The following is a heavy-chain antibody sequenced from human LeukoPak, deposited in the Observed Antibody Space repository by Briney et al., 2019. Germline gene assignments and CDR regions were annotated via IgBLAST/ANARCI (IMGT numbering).Heavy chain of an antibody. CDR2: VNHNGNVN. Sequence: GGSLRLSCAASGFTFSSYWMNWARQAPGKGLEWVASVNHNGNVNYYVDSVKGRFTISRDNAKNSRYLQMSNLRAEDTAVYFCARGGGLDVWGQGATVTVSS. V-gene: IGHV3-7*03. D-gene: IGHD3-16*01. CDR1: GFTFSSYW. CDR3: ARGGGLDV. J-gene: IGHJ6*02.